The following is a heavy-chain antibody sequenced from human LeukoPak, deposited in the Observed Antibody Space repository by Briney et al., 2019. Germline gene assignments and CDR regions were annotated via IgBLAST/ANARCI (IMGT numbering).Heavy chain of an antibody. CDR1: GFTFSSYG. CDR3: ARSNNSYSDY. Sequence: GGSLRLSCAASGFTFSSYGMHWVRQAPGKGLEYVSSISSNGGITYYANSVKGRFTISRDNSKNTLYLQMGSLGAEDRAVYYCARSNNSYSDYWGQGTLVTVSS. V-gene: IGHV3-64*01. CDR2: ISSNGGIT. J-gene: IGHJ4*02. D-gene: IGHD1-26*01.